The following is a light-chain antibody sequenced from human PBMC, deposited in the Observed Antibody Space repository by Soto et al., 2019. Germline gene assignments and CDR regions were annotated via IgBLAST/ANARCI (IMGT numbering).Light chain of an antibody. V-gene: IGKV1-5*03. CDR3: QQYYGYPIT. CDR2: KAS. CDR1: QSINSW. J-gene: IGKJ2*01. Sequence: DIEMTQSPATLSASVGDRVTITCRASQSINSWLAWYHQKPGKAPKLLIYKASSLETGVPSRFSGSGSGTEFTLTISSLQPDDFAVYYCQQYYGYPITFGEGTKVEIK.